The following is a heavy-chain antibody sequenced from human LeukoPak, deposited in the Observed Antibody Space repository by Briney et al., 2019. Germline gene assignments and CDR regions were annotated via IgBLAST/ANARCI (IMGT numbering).Heavy chain of an antibody. CDR2: ITSSSSYI. CDR3: ARHVVAVGFDY. Sequence: PGGSLRLSCAASGFTFSSYTMNWVRQAPGKGPEWVSSITSSSSYIYYADSVMGRFTISRDNTNNSLYLQMNSLRAEDTAVYYCARHVVAVGFDYWGQGTPVTVSS. V-gene: IGHV3-21*01. J-gene: IGHJ4*02. CDR1: GFTFSSYT. D-gene: IGHD3-22*01.